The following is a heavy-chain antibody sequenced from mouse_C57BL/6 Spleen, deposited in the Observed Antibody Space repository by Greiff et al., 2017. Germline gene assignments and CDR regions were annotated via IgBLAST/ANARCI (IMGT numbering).Heavy chain of an antibody. CDR2: ISSGGSYT. Sequence: EVMLVESGGDLVKPGGSLKLSCAASGFTFSSYGMSWVRQTPDKRLEWVATISSGGSYTYYPDSVKGRFTISRDNAKNTLYLQMSSLKSEDTAMYYCARHLGYEDAMDSWGQGTSVTVSS. CDR1: GFTFSSYG. CDR3: ARHLGYEDAMDS. V-gene: IGHV5-6*01. J-gene: IGHJ4*01. D-gene: IGHD2-2*01.